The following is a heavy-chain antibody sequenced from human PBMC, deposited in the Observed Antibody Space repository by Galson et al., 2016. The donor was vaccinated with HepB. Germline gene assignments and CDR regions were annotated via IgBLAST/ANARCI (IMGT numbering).Heavy chain of an antibody. CDR3: ARDLAWGDDFLTGDYFKWCDP. CDR2: ISAYRGST. CDR1: GYTFTNYG. V-gene: IGHV1-18*01. Sequence: SVKVSCKASGYTFTNYGISWVRQAPGQGLEWVGWISAYRGSTKYAETLQGRVTLTTDTSTSTAYMELRSLRSDDTAVYYCARDLAWGDDFLTGDYFKWCDPWGQGTLVTVSS. D-gene: IGHD3-9*01. J-gene: IGHJ5*02.